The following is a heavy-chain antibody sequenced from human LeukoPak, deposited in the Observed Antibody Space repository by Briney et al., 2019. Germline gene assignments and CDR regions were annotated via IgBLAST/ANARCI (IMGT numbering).Heavy chain of an antibody. CDR1: GFTFSSYG. CDR2: IWYDGSNK. V-gene: IGHV3-33*01. D-gene: IGHD3-3*01. J-gene: IGHJ4*02. Sequence: GGSLRLSCAASGFTFSSYGMHWVRQAPGKGLEWVAVIWYDGSNKYYADSVKGRFTISRDNSKNTLYLQMNSLRAEDTAVYYCARGLMIFGVVIPFDYWGQGTLVTVSS. CDR3: ARGLMIFGVVIPFDY.